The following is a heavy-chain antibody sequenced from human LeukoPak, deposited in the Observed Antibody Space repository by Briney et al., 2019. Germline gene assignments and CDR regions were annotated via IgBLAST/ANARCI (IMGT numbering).Heavy chain of an antibody. CDR1: GGSFSGYY. D-gene: IGHD3-22*01. Sequence: SETLSLTCAVYGGSFSGYYWSWIRQPPGKGLEWIGYIYYSGSTKYNPSLKSRVTVSVDTSRNQFSLKLTSVTAADTAVYYCARGGYYDGVDYWGQGTLVTVSS. V-gene: IGHV4-59*01. J-gene: IGHJ4*02. CDR3: ARGGYYDGVDY. CDR2: IYYSGST.